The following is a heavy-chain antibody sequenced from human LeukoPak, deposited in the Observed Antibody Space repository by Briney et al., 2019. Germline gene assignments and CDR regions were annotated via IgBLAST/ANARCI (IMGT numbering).Heavy chain of an antibody. Sequence: ASVKVSCKASGYTFTGYYMHWVRQAPGQGLEWMGWINPNSGGTNYAQKFQGRVTMTRDTSISTAYMELSRLRSDDTAVYYCAREMNYYDSSGYYRELDAFDIWGQGTMVTVSS. V-gene: IGHV1-2*02. D-gene: IGHD3-22*01. CDR3: AREMNYYDSSGYYRELDAFDI. CDR1: GYTFTGYY. J-gene: IGHJ3*02. CDR2: INPNSGGT.